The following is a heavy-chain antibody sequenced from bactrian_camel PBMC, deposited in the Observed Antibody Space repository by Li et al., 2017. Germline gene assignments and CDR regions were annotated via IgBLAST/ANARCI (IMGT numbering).Heavy chain of an antibody. Sequence: HVKLVESGGGSVQAGGSVRLSCAASGVTYAATHDINCMGWFRQHPGKEREGVAGIYQHAIRTYYADSAKGRFTISQDRAKDTVYLQMNSLKPEDTALYYCAADFFGFTREGKVISGRCPKVTDWGQGTQVTVS. V-gene: IGHV3S63*01. CDR2: IYQHAIRT. J-gene: IGHJ4*01. CDR1: GVTYAATHDINC. CDR3: AADFFGFTREGKVISGRCPKVTD. D-gene: IGHD2*01.